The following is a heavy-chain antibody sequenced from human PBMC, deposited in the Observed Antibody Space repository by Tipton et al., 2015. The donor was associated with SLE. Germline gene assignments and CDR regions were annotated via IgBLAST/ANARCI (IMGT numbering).Heavy chain of an antibody. CDR3: ARIPFQSLATEPDP. J-gene: IGHJ5*02. CDR2: INHSGST. Sequence: TLSLTCAVYGGSFSGYYWSWIRQPPGKGLEWIGEINHSGSTNYNPSLKSRVTISVDTSKNQFSLQLNSVTPEDTAVYYCARIPFQSLATEPDPWGQGTLVTVSS. CDR1: GGSFSGYY. D-gene: IGHD2-21*01. V-gene: IGHV4-34*01.